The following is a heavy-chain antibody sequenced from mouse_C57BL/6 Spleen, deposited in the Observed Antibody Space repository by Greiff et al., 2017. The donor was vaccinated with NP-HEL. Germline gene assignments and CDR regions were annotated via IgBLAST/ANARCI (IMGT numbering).Heavy chain of an antibody. V-gene: IGHV1-64*01. D-gene: IGHD4-1*01. Sequence: VQLQQSGAELVKPGASVKLSCKASGYTFTSYWMHWVKQRPGQGLEWIGMIHPNSGSTNYNEKFKSKATLTVDKSSSTAYMQLSSLTSEDSAVYYWARRLGRGYYYAMDYWGQGTSVTVSS. J-gene: IGHJ4*01. CDR2: IHPNSGST. CDR3: ARRLGRGYYYAMDY. CDR1: GYTFTSYW.